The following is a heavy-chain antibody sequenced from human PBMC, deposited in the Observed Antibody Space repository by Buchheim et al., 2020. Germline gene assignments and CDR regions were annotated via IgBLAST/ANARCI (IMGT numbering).Heavy chain of an antibody. CDR3: ARDRPPRYYGSGSYSDY. CDR1: GFTFSSYW. V-gene: IGHV3-7*01. J-gene: IGHJ4*02. D-gene: IGHD3-10*01. Sequence: EVQLVESGGGLVQPGGSLRLSCAASGFTFSSYWMSWVRQAPGKGLEWVANIKQDGSAKYYVDSVKGRFTISRDNAKNSLYLQMNSLRAEDTAVYYCARDRPPRYYGSGSYSDYWGQGTL. CDR2: IKQDGSAK.